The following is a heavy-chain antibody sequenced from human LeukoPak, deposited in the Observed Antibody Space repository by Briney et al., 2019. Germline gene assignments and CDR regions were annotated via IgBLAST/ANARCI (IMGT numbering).Heavy chain of an antibody. CDR2: IYWNDDK. Sequence: SGPALVKPTETLTLTCSFSGFSLSTGGVGVGWIRQPPGQALEWLALIYWNDDKSYNPSLRSRLTITKDTSKNHLVLTMTNMDPVDTATYFFAFDPDYGRAFFDSWGQGALVTVSS. V-gene: IGHV2-5*01. CDR1: GFSLSTGGVG. CDR3: AFDPDYGRAFFDS. D-gene: IGHD4-17*01. J-gene: IGHJ4*02.